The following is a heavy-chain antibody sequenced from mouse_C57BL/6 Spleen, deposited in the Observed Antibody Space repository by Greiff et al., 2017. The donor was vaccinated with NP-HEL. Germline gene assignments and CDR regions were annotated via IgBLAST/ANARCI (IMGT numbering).Heavy chain of an antibody. CDR1: GYTFTSYW. D-gene: IGHD2-3*01. CDR2: IDPSDSET. V-gene: IGHV1-52*01. CDR3: ARGENDGYSPWFAY. J-gene: IGHJ3*01. Sequence: VQLQQPGAELVRPGSSVKLSCKASGYTFTSYWMHWVKQRPIQGLEWIGNIDPSDSETHYDQKFKDKATLTVDKSSSTAYMQLSSLTSEDSALYYCARGENDGYSPWFAYWGQGTLVTVSA.